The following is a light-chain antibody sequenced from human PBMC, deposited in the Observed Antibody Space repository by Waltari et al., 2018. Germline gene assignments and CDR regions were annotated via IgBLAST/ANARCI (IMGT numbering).Light chain of an antibody. V-gene: IGKV1-33*01. CDR3: QQYANLPLT. CDR2: DAT. CDR1: IDMTIK. Sequence: DIQMTHSPSSLSPSVGDRVTITCQASIDMTIKLNWFQQKAGKAPQVLIFDATNSQAAVPSRFSGRGYGTNFAFTITSLQPEDVGTYYCQQYANLPLTFGGGTRVEIK. J-gene: IGKJ4*01.